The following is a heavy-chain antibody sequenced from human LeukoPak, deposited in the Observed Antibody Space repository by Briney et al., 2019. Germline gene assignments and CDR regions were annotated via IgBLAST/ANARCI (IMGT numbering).Heavy chain of an antibody. V-gene: IGHV4-59*01. CDR3: AREGQQLGYAFDI. D-gene: IGHD6-13*01. J-gene: IGHJ3*02. Sequence: SETLSLTCTVSGGPISSYYWSWIRQPPGKGLEWIGYIYYSGSTNYNPSLKSRVTISVDTSKNQFSLKLSSVTAADTAVYYCAREGQQLGYAFDIWGQGTMVTVSS. CDR1: GGPISSYY. CDR2: IYYSGST.